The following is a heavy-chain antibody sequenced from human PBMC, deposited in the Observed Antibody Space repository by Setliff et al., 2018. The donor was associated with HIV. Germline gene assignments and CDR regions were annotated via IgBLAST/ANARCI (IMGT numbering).Heavy chain of an antibody. CDR1: GGSMSPYY. D-gene: IGHD6-13*01. CDR3: ARRVGISIGGTRGDFDC. Sequence: ETLSLTCTVSGGSMSPYYWSWIRQPPGKGLEWIGYIFSSGSTNYNPSLKSRVTISVDTSKNQFSLRLSSVTAADTAMYYCARRVGISIGGTRGDFDCWGQGTLVTVSS. CDR2: IFSSGST. J-gene: IGHJ4*02. V-gene: IGHV4-4*09.